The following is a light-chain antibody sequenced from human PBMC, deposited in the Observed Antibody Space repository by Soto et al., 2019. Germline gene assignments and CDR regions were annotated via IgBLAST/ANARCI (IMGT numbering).Light chain of an antibody. CDR1: QSVRTY. V-gene: IGKV3-11*01. CDR3: QQRSNWSPIT. CDR2: DAS. Sequence: EIVMTQSPATLSVSPWERATLSCRASQSVRTYLAWYQQKPGQAPRLLIYDASNRATGIPARFSGSGSGTDFTLTISSLEPEAFAVYYCQQRSNWSPITFGQGTRLEIK. J-gene: IGKJ5*01.